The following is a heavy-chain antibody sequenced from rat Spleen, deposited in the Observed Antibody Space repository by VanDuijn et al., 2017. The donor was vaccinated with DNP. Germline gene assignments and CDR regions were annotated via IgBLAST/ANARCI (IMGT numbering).Heavy chain of an antibody. CDR2: ISADGGVT. D-gene: IGHD1-6*01. CDR1: GFTFSKYG. Sequence: EVQLVESGGGLVQPGRSMKLSCAASGFTFSKYGMAWVRQAPTQGLEWVADISADGGVTYYRDTVKGRFTISRDDAKSTLYLQMNSLRVEDTATYYCATRTTGLDYWGQGVMVTVSS. J-gene: IGHJ2*01. V-gene: IGHV5-25*01. CDR3: ATRTTGLDY.